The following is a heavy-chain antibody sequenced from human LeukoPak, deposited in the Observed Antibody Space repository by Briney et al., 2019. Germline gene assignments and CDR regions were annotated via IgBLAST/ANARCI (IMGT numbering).Heavy chain of an antibody. J-gene: IGHJ3*02. Sequence: ASVKVSCKASGYTFTSYDINWVRQATGQGLEWMGWMNPNSGNTGYAQKFQGRVTMTRNTSISTAYMELSSLRSEDTAVYYCARDRGGTSEVQLGAFDNWGQGTMVTVSS. CDR2: MNPNSGNT. D-gene: IGHD3-10*01. CDR3: ARDRGGTSEVQLGAFDN. V-gene: IGHV1-8*01. CDR1: GYTFTSYD.